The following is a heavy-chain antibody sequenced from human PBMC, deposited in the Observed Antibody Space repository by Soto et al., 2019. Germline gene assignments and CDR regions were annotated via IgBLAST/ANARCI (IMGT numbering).Heavy chain of an antibody. CDR1: GGTFSSYA. J-gene: IGHJ6*02. CDR2: IIPIFGTA. V-gene: IGHV1-69*06. Sequence: QVQLVQSEAEVKKPGSSVKVSCKASGGTFSSYAISWVRQAPGQGLEWMGGIIPIFGTANYAKKFQGRVTITADKPTDTAYRELRSLRCEDTAVADCDRSAYGNMGYYGMDVWGQWTTVTVSS. CDR3: DRSAYGNMGYYGMDV. D-gene: IGHD3-10*01.